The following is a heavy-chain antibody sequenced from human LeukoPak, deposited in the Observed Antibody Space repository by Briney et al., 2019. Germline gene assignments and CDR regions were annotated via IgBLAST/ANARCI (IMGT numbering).Heavy chain of an antibody. D-gene: IGHD3-22*01. V-gene: IGHV3-23*01. Sequence: GGSLRLSCAASGITFSSYGMSWVRQAPGKGLEWVSAISGSGGSTYHADSVKGRFTISRDNSKNTLYLQMNSLSAEDTAVYYCAKIPDYYDSSGYYPWDHWGQGTLVTVSS. CDR1: GITFSSYG. J-gene: IGHJ4*02. CDR2: ISGSGGST. CDR3: AKIPDYYDSSGYYPWDH.